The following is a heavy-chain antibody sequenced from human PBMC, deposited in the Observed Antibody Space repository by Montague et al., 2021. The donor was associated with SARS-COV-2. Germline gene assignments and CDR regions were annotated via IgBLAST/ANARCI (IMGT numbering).Heavy chain of an antibody. CDR1: GGSISSYY. CDR3: ARGGGNSADYYNYTMDV. Sequence: SETLSLTCTVSGGSISSYYWTWIRQPPGKGLESIGYIYHNGSTKYNPSLKSRVTISVDTSKNQLSLKLSSVSVADTAVYYCARGGGNSADYYNYTMDVWGQGTTVTVSS. V-gene: IGHV4-59*01. D-gene: IGHD4-23*01. J-gene: IGHJ6*02. CDR2: IYHNGST.